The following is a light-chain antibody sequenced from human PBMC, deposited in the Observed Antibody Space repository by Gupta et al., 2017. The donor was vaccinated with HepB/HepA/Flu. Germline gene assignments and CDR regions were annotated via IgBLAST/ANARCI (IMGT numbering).Light chain of an antibody. V-gene: IGLV3-1*01. Sequence: SYELPQPPSLSASRGQKASITCSGDTLGNKYACWYQQKPGESPVLVIYHDTTRPSGIPARFSASNSGNTAIRTIIGTHPMDDADYYCHAWDNCIWVFGGGTKLTVL. CDR3: HAWDNCIWV. CDR2: HDT. CDR1: TLGNKY. J-gene: IGLJ3*02.